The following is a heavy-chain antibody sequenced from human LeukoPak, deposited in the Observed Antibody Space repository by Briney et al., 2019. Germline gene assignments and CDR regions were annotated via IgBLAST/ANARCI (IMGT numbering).Heavy chain of an antibody. J-gene: IGHJ3*02. D-gene: IGHD6-25*01. CDR1: GFTFSSYW. Sequence: GGSLRLSCAASGFTFSSYWMHWVRQDPGKGLVWVSYIRGDGTSTSYADSVKGRFTISRDNAKNTLYLQMNSLRVEDTAVCYCARVGGVSGRAFDMWGQGTMATVSS. CDR2: IRGDGTST. V-gene: IGHV3-74*01. CDR3: ARVGGVSGRAFDM.